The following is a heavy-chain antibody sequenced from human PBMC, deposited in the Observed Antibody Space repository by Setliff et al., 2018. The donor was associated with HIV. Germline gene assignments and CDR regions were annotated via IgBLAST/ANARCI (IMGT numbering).Heavy chain of an antibody. CDR1: GFTFSNYP. J-gene: IGHJ5*01. CDR2: ISHDGSYK. Sequence: GESLKISCAGSGFTFSNYPMHWVRQAPGKGLEWVALISHDGSYKYYADSVQGRFTISRDNSKNTLSLQMNSLRAGDTAVYYCARDRKFGYSSGWLDIRGYKWIDSWGQGTPVTVSS. V-gene: IGHV3-30*04. CDR3: ARDRKFGYSSGWLDIRGYKWIDS. D-gene: IGHD6-19*01.